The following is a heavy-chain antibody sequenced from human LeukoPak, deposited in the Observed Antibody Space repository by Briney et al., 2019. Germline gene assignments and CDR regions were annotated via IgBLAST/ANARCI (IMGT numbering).Heavy chain of an antibody. J-gene: IGHJ5*02. CDR3: AREGYSSSFGNWFDP. D-gene: IGHD6-13*01. CDR2: VNPNSGGT. Sequence: ASVKVSCKASGYTFTSYYMHWVRQAPGQGLEWMGRVNPNSGGTNYAQKFQGRVTMTRDTSTSTVYMELSSLRSEDTAVYYCAREGYSSSFGNWFDPWGQGTLVTVSS. CDR1: GYTFTSYY. V-gene: IGHV1-2*06.